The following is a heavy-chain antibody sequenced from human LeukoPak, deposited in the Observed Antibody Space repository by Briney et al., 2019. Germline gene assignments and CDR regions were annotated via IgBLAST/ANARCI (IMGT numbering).Heavy chain of an antibody. CDR3: ATDRGVYSYGQEVF. D-gene: IGHD5-18*01. V-gene: IGHV4-39*07. CDR1: GGSISNSIYY. J-gene: IGHJ4*02. CDR2: IHYSGST. Sequence: SETLSLTCTVSGGSISNSIYYWGWIRQPPGKGLEWIVSIHYSGSTYYNPSLKSRVTIAVDTSKNQFSLKLSSVTAADTAVYCCATDRGVYSYGQEVFWGQGTLVTVSS.